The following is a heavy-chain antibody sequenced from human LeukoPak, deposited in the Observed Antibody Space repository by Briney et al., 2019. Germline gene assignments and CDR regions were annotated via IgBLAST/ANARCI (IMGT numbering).Heavy chain of an antibody. CDR2: IWYDGTNK. J-gene: IGHJ6*03. CDR1: GFTFSTYG. D-gene: IGHD5-12*01. Sequence: GRSLRLSCAASGFTFSTYGMEWVRQAPGKGLEWVALIWYDGTNKYYIDSVKGRFAISRDNSKNTLYLQMNSLRAEDTAVYYCAKAGGNSGYDNYYYMDVWGKGTTVTVSS. V-gene: IGHV3-33*06. CDR3: AKAGGNSGYDNYYYMDV.